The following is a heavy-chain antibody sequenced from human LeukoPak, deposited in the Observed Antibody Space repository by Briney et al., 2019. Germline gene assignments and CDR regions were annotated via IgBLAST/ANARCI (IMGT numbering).Heavy chain of an antibody. CDR1: GFTLSSYA. Sequence: PGGSLRLSCTASGFTLSSYAMTWVRQAPGKGLEWVSGISGSGASTYYADSVKGRFTISRDNSKNTVFLQMNSLRAEDTAVYYCAKDVLCYQCSGDYWGQGTLVTVSS. V-gene: IGHV3-23*01. CDR2: ISGSGAST. J-gene: IGHJ4*02. CDR3: AKDVLCYQCSGDY. D-gene: IGHD3-16*01.